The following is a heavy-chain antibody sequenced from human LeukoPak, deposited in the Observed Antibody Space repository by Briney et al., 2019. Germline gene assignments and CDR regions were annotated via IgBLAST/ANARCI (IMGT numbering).Heavy chain of an antibody. CDR3: ARGRYDSSGYARYDAFDI. CDR2: IYHSGST. Sequence: SETLSLTCTVSGYSISSGYYWGWIRQPPGKGLEWIGSIYHSGSTYYNPSLKSRVTISVDTSKNQFSLKLSSVTAADTAVYYCARGRYDSSGYARYDAFDIWGPGTMVTVS. D-gene: IGHD3-22*01. V-gene: IGHV4-38-2*02. CDR1: GYSISSGYY. J-gene: IGHJ3*02.